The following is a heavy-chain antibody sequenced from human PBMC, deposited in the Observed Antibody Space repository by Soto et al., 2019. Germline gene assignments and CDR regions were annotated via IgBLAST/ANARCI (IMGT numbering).Heavy chain of an antibody. V-gene: IGHV3-11*06. D-gene: IGHD6-6*01. CDR3: ARVSTHSSSPASYYYYGMDV. J-gene: IGHJ6*02. Sequence: GGSLRLSCAASGFTFSDYYMSWIRQAPGKGLEWVSYISSSSSYTNYADSVKGRFTISRDNAKNSLYLQMNSLRAEDTAVYYCARVSTHSSSPASYYYYGMDVWGQGTTVTVSS. CDR2: ISSSSSYT. CDR1: GFTFSDYY.